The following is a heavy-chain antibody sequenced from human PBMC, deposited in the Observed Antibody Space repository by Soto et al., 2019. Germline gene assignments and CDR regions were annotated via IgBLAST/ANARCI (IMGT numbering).Heavy chain of an antibody. J-gene: IGHJ6*02. CDR3: ARLPPPDYSHYVVQGGYYGMDL. Sequence: SETLSLTCAVSGGSISSSNWWSWVRQPPGKGLEWIGEIYHSGSTNYNPSLKSRVTISVDKSKNQFSLKLSSVTAADTAVYYCARLPPPDYSHYVVQGGYYGMDLWGQGTTVTVSS. D-gene: IGHD4-4*01. CDR2: IYHSGST. CDR1: GGSISSSNW. V-gene: IGHV4-4*02.